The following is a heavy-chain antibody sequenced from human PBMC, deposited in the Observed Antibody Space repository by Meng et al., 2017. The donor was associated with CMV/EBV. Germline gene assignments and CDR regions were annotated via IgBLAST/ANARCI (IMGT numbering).Heavy chain of an antibody. CDR3: ASRNTLGYCTNGVCGEVDY. Sequence: SSYAISWVRQAPGQGLEWMGGIIPIFGTANYAQKFQGRVTITTDESTSTAYMELSSLRSEDTAVYYCASRNTLGYCTNGVCGEVDYWGQGTLVTVSS. CDR2: IIPIFGTA. V-gene: IGHV1-69*05. J-gene: IGHJ4*02. CDR1: SSYA. D-gene: IGHD2-8*01.